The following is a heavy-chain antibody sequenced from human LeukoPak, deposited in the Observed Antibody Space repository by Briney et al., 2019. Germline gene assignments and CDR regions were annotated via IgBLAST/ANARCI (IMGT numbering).Heavy chain of an antibody. Sequence: ASVKVSCKAAGYSFTNYAIQWVRQAPGQRLEWMGWINAGNGKTKYSQKFQGRFTITRDTSATTAYMELSGLRSEDTAVYYCARAIWTSTVTTYYLDYWGQGTLVTVSS. V-gene: IGHV1-3*01. D-gene: IGHD4-17*01. CDR1: GYSFTNYA. J-gene: IGHJ4*02. CDR2: INAGNGKT. CDR3: ARAIWTSTVTTYYLDY.